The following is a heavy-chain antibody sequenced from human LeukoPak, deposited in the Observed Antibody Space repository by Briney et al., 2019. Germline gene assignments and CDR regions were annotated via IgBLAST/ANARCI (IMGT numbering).Heavy chain of an antibody. Sequence: SETLSLTCTVSGGSISGYYLSWIRQPPGKGLDGLAYMSPSGTTNYNPSLKSRVTTSVDTSRTQFSLRLSSVTAADTAVYYCARGQDDRSGTFDYWGQGTLVTVSS. CDR3: ARGQDDRSGTFDY. CDR2: MSPSGTT. D-gene: IGHD3-22*01. V-gene: IGHV4-4*08. J-gene: IGHJ4*02. CDR1: GGSISGYY.